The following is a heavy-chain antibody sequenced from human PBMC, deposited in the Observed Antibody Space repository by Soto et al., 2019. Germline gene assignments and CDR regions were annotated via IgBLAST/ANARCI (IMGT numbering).Heavy chain of an antibody. CDR2: ITSISTYI. Sequence: GGSLTLSCAASGFTFSSYTMNWVRQAPGKGLEWVSSITSISTYIYYADSVKGRFTISRDNATNSLSLQMNSLRADDTAVYYCARKVGYCCARNKYYYAGVEDGRDGWAQGAT. CDR1: GFTFSSYT. J-gene: IGHJ6*02. D-gene: IGHD6-25*01. V-gene: IGHV3-21*01. CDR3: ARKVGYCCARNKYYYAGVEDGRDG.